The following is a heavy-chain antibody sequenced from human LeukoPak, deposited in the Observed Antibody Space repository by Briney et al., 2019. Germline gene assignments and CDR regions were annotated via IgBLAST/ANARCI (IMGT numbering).Heavy chain of an antibody. CDR3: AKERTGLYGDRLDAFDI. V-gene: IGHV3-30*18. CDR1: GFTLSSYG. D-gene: IGHD4-17*01. J-gene: IGHJ3*02. CDR2: ISYDGSNK. Sequence: GGSLRLSCAASGFTLSSYGMHWVRQAPGKGLEWVAVISYDGSNKYYADSVKGRFTISRDNSKNTLYLQMNSLRAEDTAVYYCAKERTGLYGDRLDAFDIWGQGTMVTVSS.